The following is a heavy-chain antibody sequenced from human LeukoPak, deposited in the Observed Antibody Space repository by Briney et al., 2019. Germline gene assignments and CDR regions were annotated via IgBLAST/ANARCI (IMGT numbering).Heavy chain of an antibody. CDR2: IYFTGIT. J-gene: IGHJ4*02. CDR1: GDSISSFN. V-gene: IGHV4-59*01. Sequence: SQTLSLTCTVSGDSISSFNWGWIRHPPRKGLWWIGYIYFTGITNYNPSPRSRVTMSLDTSKNQFSLKLDAVTAADTAVYYCAKSSGAFDYWGQGALVTVSS. CDR3: AKSSGAFDY.